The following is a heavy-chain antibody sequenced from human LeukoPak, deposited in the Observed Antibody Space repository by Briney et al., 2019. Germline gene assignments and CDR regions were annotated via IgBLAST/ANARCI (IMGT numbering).Heavy chain of an antibody. CDR1: GFTFSGSA. J-gene: IGHJ6*02. Sequence: GGSLTLSCAASGFTFSGSAMHWVRQASGKGLEWFGRIRSKANSYATAYAASVKGRFTISRDDSKNTAYLQMNSLKTEDTAVYYCTRHGGAGSGYYSENYYYYGMDVWGQGTTVTVSS. CDR3: TRHGGAGSGYYSENYYYYGMDV. CDR2: IRSKANSYAT. D-gene: IGHD3-3*01. V-gene: IGHV3-73*01.